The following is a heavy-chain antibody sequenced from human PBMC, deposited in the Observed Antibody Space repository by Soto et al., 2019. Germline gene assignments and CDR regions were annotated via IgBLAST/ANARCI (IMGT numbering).Heavy chain of an antibody. V-gene: IGHV4-31*03. CDR2: IYYSGST. CDR1: GGSISSGGYY. Sequence: QVQLQESGPGLVKPSQTLSLTCTVSGGSISSGGYYWSWIRQHPGKGLEWIGYIYYSGSTYYNPSLKSRVTTSVDTSKNQFSLKLSSVTAADTAVYYCAREYYYDSSRTGYFDLWGRGTLVTVSS. J-gene: IGHJ2*01. CDR3: AREYYYDSSRTGYFDL. D-gene: IGHD3-22*01.